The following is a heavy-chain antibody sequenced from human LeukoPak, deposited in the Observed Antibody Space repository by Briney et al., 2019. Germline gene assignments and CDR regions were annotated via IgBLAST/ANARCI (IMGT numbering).Heavy chain of an antibody. Sequence: ASVKVSCKASGYRFTVYYMHWVRQAPGKGLEWMGWINPNSGGTHYAQKFRGRVTMTRDTSISTAYMEMSRLTSDDTALYYCATIYGDYVTSDYWGQGTLVTVSS. CDR3: ATIYGDYVTSDY. CDR1: GYRFTVYY. D-gene: IGHD4-17*01. CDR2: INPNSGGT. V-gene: IGHV1-2*02. J-gene: IGHJ4*02.